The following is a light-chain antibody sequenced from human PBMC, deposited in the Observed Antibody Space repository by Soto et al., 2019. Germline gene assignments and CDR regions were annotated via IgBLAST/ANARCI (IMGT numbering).Light chain of an antibody. Sequence: QSVLIQPPSASGTPGQRVTISCSGSSSNIGSNTVNWYQQLPGTAPKLFIYSNNQRTSGVPDRFSGSKSDTSASLAISGLQSEDEADYYCTACDDSLKGVLIGGGTQLTVL. J-gene: IGLJ2*01. V-gene: IGLV1-44*01. CDR1: SSNIGSNT. CDR3: TACDDSLKGVL. CDR2: SNN.